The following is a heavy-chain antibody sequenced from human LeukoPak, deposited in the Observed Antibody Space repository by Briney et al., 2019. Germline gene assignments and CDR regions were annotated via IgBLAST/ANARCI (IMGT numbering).Heavy chain of an antibody. J-gene: IGHJ4*02. CDR1: GFTVSSNY. V-gene: IGHV3-53*01. D-gene: IGHD3-10*01. Sequence: GGSLRLSCAASGFTVSSNYMTWVRQAPGKGLEWVSVLYSGAGTYYADSVKGRFTISRDNSKNTLYLQMNSLRAEDTAVYYCATLYGSARGAFDSWGQGTLVTVSS. CDR3: ATLYGSARGAFDS. CDR2: LYSGAGT.